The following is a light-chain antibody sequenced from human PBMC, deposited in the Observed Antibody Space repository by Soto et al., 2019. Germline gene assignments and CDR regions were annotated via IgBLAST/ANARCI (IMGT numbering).Light chain of an antibody. CDR3: QTWGTGNVV. J-gene: IGLJ2*01. V-gene: IGLV4-69*01. CDR2: LKSDGSH. Sequence: QSVLTQSPSASASLGASVKLTCTLSSGHSNYAIAWHQQQPQKGPRYLMKLKSDGSHSKGDGIPDRFSGSSSGAERYLTISSLQSEDEADYYCQTWGTGNVVFGGGTKVTVL. CDR1: SGHSNYA.